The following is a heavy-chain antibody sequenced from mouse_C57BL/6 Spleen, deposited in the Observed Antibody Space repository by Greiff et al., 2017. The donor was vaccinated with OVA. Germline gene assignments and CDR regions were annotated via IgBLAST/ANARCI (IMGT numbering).Heavy chain of an antibody. D-gene: IGHD1-1*01. CDR2: IDPSDSYT. V-gene: IGHV1-59*01. CDR3: ARRGVVATDYAMDY. CDR1: GYTFTSYW. J-gene: IGHJ4*01. Sequence: QVQLQQPGAELVRPGTSVKLSCKASGYTFTSYWMHWVKQRPGQGLEWIGVIDPSDSYTNYNQKFKGKATLTVDTSSSTAYMQLSSLTSEDSAVYYCARRGVVATDYAMDYWGQGTSVTVSS.